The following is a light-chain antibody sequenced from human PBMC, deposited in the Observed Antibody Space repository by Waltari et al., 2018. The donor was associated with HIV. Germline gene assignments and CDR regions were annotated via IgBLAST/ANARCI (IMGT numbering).Light chain of an antibody. J-gene: IGKJ1*01. V-gene: IGKV2-28*01. CDR3: MQALQTPT. CDR2: LGS. Sequence: DIVMTQSPLSLPVTPGEPASISCRSSQSLLHSNGYISLDLYLQKPGQSPQLLIYLGSNRASGVPDRFSGSGSGTDFTLKISRVEAEDVGVYYCMQALQTPTFGQGTKVEIK. CDR1: QSLLHSNGYIS.